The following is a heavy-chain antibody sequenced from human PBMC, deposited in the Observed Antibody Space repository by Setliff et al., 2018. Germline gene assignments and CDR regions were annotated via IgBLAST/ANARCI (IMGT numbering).Heavy chain of an antibody. CDR3: ARAPPKIVVTVAALDY. D-gene: IGHD2-15*01. CDR1: GYSFPSYG. CDR2: ISAYNGYI. J-gene: IGHJ4*02. V-gene: IGHV1-18*01. Sequence: GASVKVSCKASGYSFPSYGITWVRQAPGQGLEWMAWISAYNGYIVYAQKFQGRVTVTTDTSTSTAYMELRSLRSDDTAVYYRARAPPKIVVTVAALDYWGQGALVTVSS.